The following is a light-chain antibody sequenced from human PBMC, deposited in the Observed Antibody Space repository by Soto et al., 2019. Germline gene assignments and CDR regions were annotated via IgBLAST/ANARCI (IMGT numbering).Light chain of an antibody. Sequence: EIVLTQSPATLSLSPGERATLSCRASQNVSTYLAWYQQKHGQAPRLLIYDASNRATDIPARFSGSGSGTDFTLTISSLEPEDFAVYYCQQRTNWLTFGPGTKVDIK. J-gene: IGKJ3*01. CDR3: QQRTNWLT. CDR2: DAS. CDR1: QNVSTY. V-gene: IGKV3-11*01.